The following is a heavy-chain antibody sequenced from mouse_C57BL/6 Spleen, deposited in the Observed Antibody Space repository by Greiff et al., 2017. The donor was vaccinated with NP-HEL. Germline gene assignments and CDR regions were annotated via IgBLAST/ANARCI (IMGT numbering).Heavy chain of an antibody. CDR3: ARVYDGYYVLFAY. V-gene: IGHV5-17*01. D-gene: IGHD2-3*01. Sequence: EVKLMESGGGLVKPGGSLKLSCAASGFTFSDYGMHWVRQAPEKGLEWVAYISSGSSTIYYADTVKGRFTISRDNAKNTLFLQMTSLRSEDTAMYYCARVYDGYYVLFAYWGQGTLVTVSA. J-gene: IGHJ3*01. CDR1: GFTFSDYG. CDR2: ISSGSSTI.